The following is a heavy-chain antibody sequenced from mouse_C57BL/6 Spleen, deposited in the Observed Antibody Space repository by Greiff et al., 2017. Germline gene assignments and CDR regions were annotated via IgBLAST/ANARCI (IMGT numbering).Heavy chain of an antibody. CDR2: IHPNSGST. D-gene: IGHD1-1*01. J-gene: IGHJ1*03. CDR1: GYTFTSSW. Sequence: QVQLQQPGAELVKPGASVKLSCKASGYTFTSSWMHWVKQRPGQGLEWIGMIHPNSGSTNYNEKFKSKATLTVDKSSSTAYMQLSSLTSEDSAVYYGARSTVVASKYFDVWGTGTTVTVSS. CDR3: ARSTVVASKYFDV. V-gene: IGHV1-64*01.